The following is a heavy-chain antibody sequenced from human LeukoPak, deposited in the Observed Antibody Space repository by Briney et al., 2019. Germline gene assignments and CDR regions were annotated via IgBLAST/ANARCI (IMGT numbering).Heavy chain of an antibody. J-gene: IGHJ4*02. CDR3: ARRSLLPENYFDY. CDR1: GYSISSGYY. CDR2: IYHSGST. Sequence: SETLSLTCAVSGYSISSGYYWGWIRQPPGKGLEWIGSIYHSGSTYYNPSLKSRVTISVDTSKNQFSLKLSSVTAADTAVYYCARRSLLPENYFDYWGQGTLVTVSS. V-gene: IGHV4-38-2*01. D-gene: IGHD2-15*01.